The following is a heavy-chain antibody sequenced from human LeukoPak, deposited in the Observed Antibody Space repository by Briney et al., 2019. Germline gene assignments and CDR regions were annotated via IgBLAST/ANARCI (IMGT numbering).Heavy chain of an antibody. J-gene: IGHJ5*02. CDR3: AKDRGPYVAIDNNWFDP. CDR2: ISGYGDDT. CDR1: GFTFNLYA. D-gene: IGHD2-21*01. V-gene: IGHV3-23*01. Sequence: GGSLRLSCAASGFTFNLYAMSWVRQAPGRGLELVSSISGYGDDTYYAVSVKGRFTLSRDNSKGILCLQIFSLRAEDTAVYYCAKDRGPYVAIDNNWFDPWGQGTLVTVSS.